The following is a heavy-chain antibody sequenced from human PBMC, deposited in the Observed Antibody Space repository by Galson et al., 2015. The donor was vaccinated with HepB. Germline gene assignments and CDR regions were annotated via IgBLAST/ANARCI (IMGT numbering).Heavy chain of an antibody. V-gene: IGHV3-23*01. J-gene: IGHJ6*02. CDR3: AKGASGEIGDYYYYGMDV. CDR1: GLTFRNYG. D-gene: IGHD6-19*01. Sequence: SLRLSCAASGLTFRNYGMSWVRQAPGKGLEWVSGISGSGTDTYHADSVKGRFTISRDNYKNTLYLQMNSLRVDDTAVYYCAKGASGEIGDYYYYGMDVWGQGTTVTVSS. CDR2: ISGSGTDT.